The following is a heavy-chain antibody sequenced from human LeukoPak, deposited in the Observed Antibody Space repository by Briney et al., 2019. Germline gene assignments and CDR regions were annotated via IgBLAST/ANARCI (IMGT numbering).Heavy chain of an antibody. V-gene: IGHV1-3*01. Sequence: GASVKVSCKAYDYTFTSYAVHWVRQAPGQRLEWMGWISGGNGNTKYSQKFQGRVAITRDTSASTAYMELSSLRSEDTAVYYCAREVADSTGWNSFDIWGQGTMVTVSS. D-gene: IGHD6-19*01. CDR3: AREVADSTGWNSFDI. J-gene: IGHJ3*02. CDR2: ISGGNGNT. CDR1: DYTFTSYA.